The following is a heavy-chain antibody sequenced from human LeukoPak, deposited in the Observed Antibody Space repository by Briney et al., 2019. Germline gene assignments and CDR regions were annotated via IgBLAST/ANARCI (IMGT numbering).Heavy chain of an antibody. Sequence: PGRSLRLSCAASGFTFRSYAMHWVRQAPGKGLEWVAVISYDGSNTYYADSVKGRFTISRDNSKNTLYLQMNSLRAEDTAVYYCARNYYDSSGYCGSVDYWGQGTLVTVSS. CDR2: ISYDGSNT. V-gene: IGHV3-30-3*01. D-gene: IGHD3-22*01. J-gene: IGHJ4*02. CDR3: ARNYYDSSGYCGSVDY. CDR1: GFTFRSYA.